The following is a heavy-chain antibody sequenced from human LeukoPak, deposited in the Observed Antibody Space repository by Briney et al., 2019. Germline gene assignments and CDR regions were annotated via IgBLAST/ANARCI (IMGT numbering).Heavy chain of an antibody. CDR1: GFAFSRFP. J-gene: IGHJ4*02. D-gene: IGHD1-26*01. Sequence: GTSLRLSCAASGFAFSRFPMHWVRQAPGKGLEGVAVFTYSGSDIYYADSVKGRFTISRDNSRSTLFLQMNSLRVEDTALYYCARESSGSTSAIDFWGQGTLVTVSS. CDR2: FTYSGSDI. V-gene: IGHV3-30*14. CDR3: ARESSGSTSAIDF.